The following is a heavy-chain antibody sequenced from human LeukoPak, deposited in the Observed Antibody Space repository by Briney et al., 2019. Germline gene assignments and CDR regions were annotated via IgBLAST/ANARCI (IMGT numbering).Heavy chain of an antibody. V-gene: IGHV3-7*01. CDR2: IKQDGSEK. J-gene: IGHJ6*02. Sequence: GGSLRLSCAASGFTFSRYWMSWVRQAPGKGLEWVANIKQDGSEKYYADSVKGRFTISRDNSKNTLYLQMNSLRAEDTAVYYCAKVSGIAAAGAYYYYGMDVWGQGTTVTVSS. D-gene: IGHD6-13*01. CDR3: AKVSGIAAAGAYYYYGMDV. CDR1: GFTFSRYW.